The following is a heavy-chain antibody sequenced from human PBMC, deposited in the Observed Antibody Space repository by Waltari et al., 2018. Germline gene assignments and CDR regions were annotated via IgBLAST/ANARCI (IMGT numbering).Heavy chain of an antibody. Sequence: EVQLVESGGGLVKPGGSLRLSCVASEFTFSSYSMDWVRQAPGEGLEWVSASSSSGGHKFDAASMEGRFTISRDNAKNSLYLQMNSLRAEDTAVYYCATSEYQLVLVDEYWGQGTLVTVSS. J-gene: IGHJ4*02. V-gene: IGHV3-21*01. CDR2: SSSSGGHK. CDR3: ATSEYQLVLVDEY. CDR1: EFTFSSYS. D-gene: IGHD2-2*01.